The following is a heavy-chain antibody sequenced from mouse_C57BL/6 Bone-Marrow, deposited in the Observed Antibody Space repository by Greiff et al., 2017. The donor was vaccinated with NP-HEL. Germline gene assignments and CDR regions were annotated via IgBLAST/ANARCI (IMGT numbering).Heavy chain of an antibody. V-gene: IGHV1-26*01. CDR1: GYTFTDYY. CDR2: INPNNGGT. D-gene: IGHD1-1*01. Sequence: EVKLQESGPELVKPGASVKISCKASGYTFTDYYMNWVKQSHGKSLEWIGDINPNNGGTSYNQKFKGKATLTVDKSSSTAYMELRSLTSEDSAVYYCARRTTVVPHWYFDVWGTGTTVTVSS. CDR3: ARRTTVVPHWYFDV. J-gene: IGHJ1*03.